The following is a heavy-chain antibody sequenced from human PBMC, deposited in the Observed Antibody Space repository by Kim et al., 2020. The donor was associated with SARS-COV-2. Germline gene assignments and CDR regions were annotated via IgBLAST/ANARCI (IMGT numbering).Heavy chain of an antibody. Sequence: GGSLRLSCAASGFSFSSYWMGWVCQAPGKGLKWVATIKTDGSEKYHVDSVKGRFTISRDNGKNSLYLQMNGLKAEDTAVYFCLVARRRDRFDCWGQGTL. CDR2: IKTDGSEK. D-gene: IGHD2-15*01. CDR1: GFSFSSYW. V-gene: IGHV3-7*03. CDR3: LVARRRDRFDC. J-gene: IGHJ4*02.